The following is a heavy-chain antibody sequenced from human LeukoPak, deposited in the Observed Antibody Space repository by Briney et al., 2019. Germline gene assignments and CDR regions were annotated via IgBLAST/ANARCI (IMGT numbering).Heavy chain of an antibody. CDR2: ISSSGSTI. J-gene: IGHJ6*02. Sequence: GGSLRLSCAASGFTFSDYYMSWIRQAPGKGLEWVSYISSSGSTIYYADSVKGRFTISRDNSKNTLYLQMNSLRAEDTAVYYCAREDKRRDGYKPNYYYYGMDVWGQGTTVTVSS. CDR1: GFTFSDYY. CDR3: AREDKRRDGYKPNYYYYGMDV. V-gene: IGHV3-11*04. D-gene: IGHD5-24*01.